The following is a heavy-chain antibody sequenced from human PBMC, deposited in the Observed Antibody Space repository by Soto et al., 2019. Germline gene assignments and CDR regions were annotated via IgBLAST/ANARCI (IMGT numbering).Heavy chain of an antibody. D-gene: IGHD6-19*01. CDR3: AKDRAAVTGAYYYYGMDV. Sequence: EVQLVESGGVVVQPGGSLRLSCAASGFTFDDYTMLWVRQAPGKGLEWVSLISWDGGSTYYADSVKGRFIISRDNSKNSLYLQMNSLRTEDTALYYCAKDRAAVTGAYYYYGMDVWGQGTTVTVSS. V-gene: IGHV3-43*01. CDR2: ISWDGGST. CDR1: GFTFDDYT. J-gene: IGHJ6*02.